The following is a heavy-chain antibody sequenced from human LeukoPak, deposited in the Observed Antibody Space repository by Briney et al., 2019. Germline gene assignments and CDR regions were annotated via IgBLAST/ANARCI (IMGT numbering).Heavy chain of an antibody. J-gene: IGHJ5*02. V-gene: IGHV3-30*02. CDR1: GFTFSSYG. D-gene: IGHD3-10*01. CDR3: AKDHETMVRGVILNWFDP. CDR2: IHHDGSNK. Sequence: GGSLRLSCAASGFTFSSYGMHWVRQAPGKGLDWVAFIHHDGSNKYYADSVRGRFTISRDNSKNTLYLQMNSLRAEDTAVYYCAKDHETMVRGVILNWFDPWGQGTLVTVSS.